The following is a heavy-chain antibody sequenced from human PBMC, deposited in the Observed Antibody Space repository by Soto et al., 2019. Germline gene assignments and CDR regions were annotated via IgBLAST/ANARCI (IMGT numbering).Heavy chain of an antibody. CDR3: ASNACSSTSCGYYYYYMDV. V-gene: IGHV4-39*01. Sequence: SETLSLTCTVSGGSISSSSYYWGWIRQPPGKGLEWIGSIYYSGSTYYNPSLKSRVTISVDTSKNQFSLKLSSVTAADTAVYYCASNACSSTSCGYYYYYMDVWGKGTTVPVSS. CDR2: IYYSGST. D-gene: IGHD2-2*01. J-gene: IGHJ6*03. CDR1: GGSISSSSYY.